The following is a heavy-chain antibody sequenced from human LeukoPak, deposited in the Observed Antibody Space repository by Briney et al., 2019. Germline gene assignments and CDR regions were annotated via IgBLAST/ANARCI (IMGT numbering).Heavy chain of an antibody. V-gene: IGHV4-59*12. CDR3: ASRRIDYYDSSGYYAY. CDR2: IYYSGST. D-gene: IGHD3-22*01. J-gene: IGHJ4*02. Sequence: SETLSLTCTVSGGSISSYYWSWIRQPPGKGLEWIGYIYYSGSTNYNPSLKSRVTISVDKSKNQFSLKLSSVTAADTAVYYCASRRIDYYDSSGYYAYWGQGTLVTVSS. CDR1: GGSISSYY.